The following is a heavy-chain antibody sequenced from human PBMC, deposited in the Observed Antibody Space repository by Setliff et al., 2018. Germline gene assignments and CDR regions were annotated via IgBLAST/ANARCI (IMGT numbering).Heavy chain of an antibody. CDR3: ARVWGSNGWAFEI. CDR1: GGSFSGYY. Sequence: KASETLSLTCAVYGGSFSGYYWSWIRQPPGKGLEWIGEINHSGSTNYNPSLKSRVTISVDTSKNQFSLTLSSVTAADTAVYYCARVWGSNGWAFEIWGQGTMVTGSS. V-gene: IGHV4-34*01. D-gene: IGHD3-16*01. J-gene: IGHJ3*02. CDR2: INHSGST.